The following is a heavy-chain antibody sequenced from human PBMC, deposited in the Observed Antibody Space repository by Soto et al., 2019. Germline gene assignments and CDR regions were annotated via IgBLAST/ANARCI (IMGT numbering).Heavy chain of an antibody. J-gene: IGHJ5*02. CDR3: ARLYCSSSTCDSWFDP. D-gene: IGHD2-2*01. Sequence: ASVKVSCKASGYTFTDHYIHWLRQAPGQSLEWMGWINPYSGGTHFARKFQDGVTMARDTSVSTAYMELSSLKSDDTAVYYCARLYCSSSTCDSWFDPWGQGTLVTVSS. CDR2: INPYSGGT. CDR1: GYTFTDHY. V-gene: IGHV1-2*02.